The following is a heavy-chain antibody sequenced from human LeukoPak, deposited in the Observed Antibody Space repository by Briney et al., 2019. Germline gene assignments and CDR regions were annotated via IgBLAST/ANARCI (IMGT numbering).Heavy chain of an antibody. CDR3: ARLHYDSSGYDYYYYMDV. D-gene: IGHD3-22*01. CDR2: IYPGDSDT. CDR1: GYSFTSYW. Sequence: GESLQISCKGSGYSFTSYWIGWVRQMPGKGLEWMGIIYPGDSDTRYSPSFQGQVTISADKSISTAYLQWSSLKASDTAMYYCARLHYDSSGYDYYYYMDVWGKGTTVTVSS. V-gene: IGHV5-51*01. J-gene: IGHJ6*03.